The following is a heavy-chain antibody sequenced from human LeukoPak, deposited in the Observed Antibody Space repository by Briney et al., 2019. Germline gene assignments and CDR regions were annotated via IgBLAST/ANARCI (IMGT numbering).Heavy chain of an antibody. Sequence: ASVKVSCKASGYTFTSYGISWVRQAPGQGLEWMGWISAYNGNTNYAQKLQGRVTMTTDTSTSTAYMELRSLRSDDTAVYYCARDVPTVRGVIIKGYYYYMDVWGKGTTVTVSS. CDR2: ISAYNGNT. J-gene: IGHJ6*03. CDR1: GYTFTSYG. D-gene: IGHD3-10*01. CDR3: ARDVPTVRGVIIKGYYYYMDV. V-gene: IGHV1-18*01.